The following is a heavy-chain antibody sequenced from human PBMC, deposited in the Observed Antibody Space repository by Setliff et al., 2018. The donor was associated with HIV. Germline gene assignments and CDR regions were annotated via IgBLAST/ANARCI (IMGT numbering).Heavy chain of an antibody. V-gene: IGHV4-61*09. Sequence: KTSETLSLTCTVSGGSISSGSYYWSWIRQPAGKGLEWIGHIYTSGSTNYNPSLKSRVTISIDTSKNQFSLNLTSVTAADTAVYYCASRVYYYDSNNFLREEGFDPWGQGTLVTVPQ. CDR1: GGSISSGSYY. CDR2: IYTSGST. J-gene: IGHJ5*02. CDR3: ASRVYYYDSNNFLREEGFDP. D-gene: IGHD3-22*01.